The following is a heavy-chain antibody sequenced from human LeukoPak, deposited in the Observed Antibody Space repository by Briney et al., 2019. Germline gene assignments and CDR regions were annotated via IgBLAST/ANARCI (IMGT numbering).Heavy chain of an antibody. CDR2: IYTSGST. V-gene: IGHV4-4*07. Sequence: SETLSLTCTVSGGSISSYYWSWIRQPAGKGLEWIGRIYTSGSTNYNPSLKSRVTMSVDTSKKQFSLKLSSVTAADTAVYYCARYYDSSGYNWFDPWGQGTLVTVSS. D-gene: IGHD3-22*01. CDR3: ARYYDSSGYNWFDP. J-gene: IGHJ5*02. CDR1: GGSISSYY.